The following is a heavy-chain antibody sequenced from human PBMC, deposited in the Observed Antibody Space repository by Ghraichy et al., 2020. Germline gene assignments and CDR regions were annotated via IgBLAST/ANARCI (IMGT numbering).Heavy chain of an antibody. V-gene: IGHV3-30*18. Sequence: GGSLRLSCAASGFTFSSYGMHWVRQAPGKGLEWVAVISYDGSNKYYADSVKGRFTISRDNSKNTLYLQMNSLRAEDTAVYYCAKDRSVGGSPGAYWGQGTLVTVSS. CDR1: GFTFSSYG. D-gene: IGHD1-26*01. CDR2: ISYDGSNK. J-gene: IGHJ4*02. CDR3: AKDRSVGGSPGAY.